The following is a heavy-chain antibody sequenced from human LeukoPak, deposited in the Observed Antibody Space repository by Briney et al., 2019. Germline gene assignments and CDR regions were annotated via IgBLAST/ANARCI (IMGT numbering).Heavy chain of an antibody. CDR3: ARRRTRSQPTS. D-gene: IGHD1-7*01. CDR2: INHSGIT. Sequence: SETLSLTCAVYGWCFSGYYWSWLRQAPGKGLEWIGEINHSGITNYNPSLKSRVIISVDTSKNQLSLKLSSVTAADTAVYYCARRRTRSQPTSWGQGTLVTVSS. V-gene: IGHV4-34*01. J-gene: IGHJ5*02. CDR1: GWCFSGYY.